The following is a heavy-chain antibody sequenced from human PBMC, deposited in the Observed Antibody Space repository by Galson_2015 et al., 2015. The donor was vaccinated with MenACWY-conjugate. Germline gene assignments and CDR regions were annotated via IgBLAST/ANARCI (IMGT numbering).Heavy chain of an antibody. J-gene: IGHJ4*02. Sequence: SLRLSCAASGFTFRTFTMNWVRQAPGKGLEWVSYISSSSTGTIYYADSVKGRFTISRDNAKNSLSLQMNSLRDEDTAVYYCVSRGDGYNMYFDYWGLGALVTVSS. V-gene: IGHV3-48*02. D-gene: IGHD5-24*01. CDR1: GFTFRTFT. CDR3: VSRGDGYNMYFDY. CDR2: ISSSSTGTI.